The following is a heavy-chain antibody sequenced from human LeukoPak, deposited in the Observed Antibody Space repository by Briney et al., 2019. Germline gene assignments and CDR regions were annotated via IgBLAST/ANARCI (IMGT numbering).Heavy chain of an antibody. CDR3: ARTVGLYGSGDYKRAREFDI. CDR2: ISAYNGNT. Sequence: ASVKVSCKASGYTFTSYGISWVRQAPGQGLEWMGWISAYNGNTNYAQKLQGRVTMTTDTSTSTAYMELRSLRSDDTAVYYCARTVGLYGSGDYKRAREFDIWGQGTMVTVSS. J-gene: IGHJ3*02. CDR1: GYTFTSYG. D-gene: IGHD4-17*01. V-gene: IGHV1-18*01.